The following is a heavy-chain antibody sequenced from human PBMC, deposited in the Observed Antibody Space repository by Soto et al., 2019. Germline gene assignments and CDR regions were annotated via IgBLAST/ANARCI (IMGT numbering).Heavy chain of an antibody. CDR2: ISAYNGNT. CDR1: GYTFTSYG. D-gene: IGHD3-3*01. J-gene: IGHJ4*02. V-gene: IGHV1-18*01. Sequence: QVQLVQSGAEVKKPGASVKVSCKASGYTFTSYGISWVRQAPGQGLEWMGWISAYNGNTKYAQKLQGRVTMTTDTTTSTAYMELRSLRSDDTAVYCCASYDFWSGYYTKRADLVSWGQGTLVTVSS. CDR3: ASYDFWSGYYTKRADLVS.